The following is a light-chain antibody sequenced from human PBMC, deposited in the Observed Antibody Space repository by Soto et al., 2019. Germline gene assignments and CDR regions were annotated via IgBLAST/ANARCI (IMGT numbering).Light chain of an antibody. Sequence: DIVMTQSPLTLPVTPGEPASISCRSSQSLLNNKTNNYLDWYLQKPGQFPHLLIYFGSTRASGVPDRFSGSGSATDFTLKISRVEAEDVGTYYCMQALQGLTFGQGTRLEIK. J-gene: IGKJ5*01. V-gene: IGKV2-28*01. CDR1: QSLLNNKTNNY. CDR3: MQALQGLT. CDR2: FGS.